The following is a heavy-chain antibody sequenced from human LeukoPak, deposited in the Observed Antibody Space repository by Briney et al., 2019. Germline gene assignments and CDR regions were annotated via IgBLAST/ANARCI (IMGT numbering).Heavy chain of an antibody. CDR1: GYSLSDLS. D-gene: IGHD4-23*01. CDR2: FDPQDDET. Sequence: ASVKVSCKVSGYSLSDLSIHWVRQAPGKGLEGMGGFDPQDDETIYAQKFQGRVTMTEDTSTDTAYMELSSLRSEDTAVYYCATCRDLRWCDAFDIWGQGTMVTVSS. J-gene: IGHJ3*02. V-gene: IGHV1-24*01. CDR3: ATCRDLRWCDAFDI.